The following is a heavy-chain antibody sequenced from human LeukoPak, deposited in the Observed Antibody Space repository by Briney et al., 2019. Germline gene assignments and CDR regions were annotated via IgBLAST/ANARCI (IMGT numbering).Heavy chain of an antibody. CDR2: IWYDGSNK. CDR3: AKGIVGADTYYFDY. CDR1: GFTFSSYG. Sequence: GRSLRLSCAASGFTFSSYGMHWVRQAPGKGLEWVAVIWYDGSNKYYADSVKGRFTISRDNSKNTLYLQMNSLRAEDTAVYYCAKGIVGADTYYFDYWGQGTLVTVSS. D-gene: IGHD1-26*01. J-gene: IGHJ4*02. V-gene: IGHV3-33*06.